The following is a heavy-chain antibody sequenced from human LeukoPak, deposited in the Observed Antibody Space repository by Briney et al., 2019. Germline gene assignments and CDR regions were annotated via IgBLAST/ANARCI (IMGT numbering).Heavy chain of an antibody. CDR2: INTNTGNP. CDR1: GYTFTSYA. Sequence: SVKVSCKASGYTFTSYAMNWVRQAPGQGLEWMGWINTNTGNPTYAQGFTGRFVFSLDTSVSTAYLQISSLKAEDTAVYYCARGGPRYSSSWYLNWGQGTLVTVSS. CDR3: ARGGPRYSSSWYLN. D-gene: IGHD6-13*01. J-gene: IGHJ4*02. V-gene: IGHV7-4-1*02.